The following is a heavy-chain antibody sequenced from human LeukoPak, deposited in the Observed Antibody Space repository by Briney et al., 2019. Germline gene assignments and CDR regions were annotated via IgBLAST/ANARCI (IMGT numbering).Heavy chain of an antibody. D-gene: IGHD1-26*01. CDR2: IYHSGST. J-gene: IGHJ4*02. CDR3: ARAIRGLRWELLAFDY. V-gene: IGHV4-39*07. CDR1: GGSISSSSYY. Sequence: SETLSLTCTVSGGSISSSSYYWGWIRQPPGKGLEWIGSIYHSGSTYYHPSLKSRVTISVDTSKNQFSLKLSSVTAADTAVYYCARAIRGLRWELLAFDYWGQGTLVTVSS.